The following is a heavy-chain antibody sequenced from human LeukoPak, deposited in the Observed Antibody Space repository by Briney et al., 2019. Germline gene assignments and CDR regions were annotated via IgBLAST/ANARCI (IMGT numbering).Heavy chain of an antibody. J-gene: IGHJ4*02. CDR1: GYSISIGSYY. V-gene: IGHV4-61*09. CDR2: MNTTGST. Sequence: SETLSLTCAVSGYSISIGSYYWSWIRQPAGKGLEWIGHMNTTGSTKYNPSLKSRVTISVGRTNNQFSLKLSSVTAADTAVYYCARNWDYWGQGTLVAVSS. CDR3: ARNWDY.